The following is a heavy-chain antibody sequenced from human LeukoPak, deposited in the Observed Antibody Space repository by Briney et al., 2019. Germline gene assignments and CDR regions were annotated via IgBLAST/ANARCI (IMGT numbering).Heavy chain of an antibody. CDR2: INTYNGNT. J-gene: IGHJ4*01. V-gene: IGHV1-18*01. CDR1: GYTFTSYG. D-gene: IGHD3-3*01. CDR3: ASRSGSTPYYIDY. Sequence: ASVKVSCKVSGYTFTSYGMSWVRQAPGQGLEWMGWINTYNGNTNSAQRRQGRVTMTTDTSTSTAYMELRNLRSDDTAVYYCASRSGSTPYYIDYWGQATLVTVSS.